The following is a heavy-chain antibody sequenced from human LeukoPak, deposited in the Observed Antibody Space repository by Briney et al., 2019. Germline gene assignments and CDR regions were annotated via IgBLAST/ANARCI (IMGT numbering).Heavy chain of an antibody. J-gene: IGHJ3*02. CDR2: IYSGGST. V-gene: IGHV3-53*01. Sequence: GGSLRLSCAASGFTVSSNYMSWVRQAPGKGLEWVSLIYSGGSTYYADSVKGRFTISRDNSKNTLYLQMNSLRAEDTAVYYCARDRKFNLGRSGHDAFDIWGQGTMVTVSS. CDR3: ARDRKFNLGRSGHDAFDI. CDR1: GFTVSSNY. D-gene: IGHD3-16*01.